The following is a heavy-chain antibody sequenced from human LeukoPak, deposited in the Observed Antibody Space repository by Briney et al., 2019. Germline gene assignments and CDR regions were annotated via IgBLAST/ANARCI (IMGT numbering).Heavy chain of an antibody. V-gene: IGHV1-2*02. CDR1: GYTFTGYY. CDR3: ARRCDFLSGCYGMDV. CDR2: INPNSGGT. J-gene: IGHJ6*02. Sequence: ASVKVSCKASGYTFTGYYMHWVRQAPGQGLEWMGWINPNSGGTNYAQKFQGRVTMTRDTSISTAYMELSRLRSDDTAVYYCARRCDFLSGCYGMDVWGQGTTVTVSS. D-gene: IGHD3-3*01.